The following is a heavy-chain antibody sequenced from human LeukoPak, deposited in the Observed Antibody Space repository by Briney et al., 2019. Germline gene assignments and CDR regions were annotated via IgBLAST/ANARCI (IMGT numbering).Heavy chain of an antibody. CDR3: ARDLSASWYPLGS. Sequence: GGSLRLSCKDSESTFADYGMSWVRQTPGKGLEWVSGINWKGDNTAYADSVKGRFTISRDNAKNSLYLQMTSLRAEDTALYYCARDLSASWYPLGSWGQGTLVTVSS. CDR2: INWKGDNT. D-gene: IGHD6-13*01. V-gene: IGHV3-20*04. J-gene: IGHJ4*02. CDR1: ESTFADYG.